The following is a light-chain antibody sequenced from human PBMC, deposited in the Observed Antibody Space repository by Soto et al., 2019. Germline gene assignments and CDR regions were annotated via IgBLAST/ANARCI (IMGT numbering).Light chain of an antibody. V-gene: IGKV3-15*01. CDR2: GAS. J-gene: IGKJ1*01. CDR3: QQYSNWPRT. CDR1: QSISNN. Sequence: EIVMTQSPATLSVSPGERATLSCRAGQSISNNLAWYQQKPGQAPRLLIYGASTRATGIPARFTGSGSGTEFTLTISSLQSEDFAVYYCQQYSNWPRTFGQGTKWISN.